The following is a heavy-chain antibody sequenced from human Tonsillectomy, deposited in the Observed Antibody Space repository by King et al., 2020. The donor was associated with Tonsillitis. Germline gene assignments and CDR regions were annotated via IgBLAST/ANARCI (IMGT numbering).Heavy chain of an antibody. J-gene: IGHJ3*02. CDR3: ARDVLRVLVPGVRNTFDI. CDR1: GYTFTSSG. V-gene: IGHV1-18*04. Sequence: VQLVQSGAEVKKPGASLKVSCKASGYTFTSSGISWVRQAPGQGLEWMGWISDYNANTHYAQKVQGRLTMTTDTSTSTAYMELRSLRSDDTAVYYCARDVLRVLVPGVRNTFDIWGQGTMVTVSS. D-gene: IGHD3-10*01. CDR2: ISDYNANT.